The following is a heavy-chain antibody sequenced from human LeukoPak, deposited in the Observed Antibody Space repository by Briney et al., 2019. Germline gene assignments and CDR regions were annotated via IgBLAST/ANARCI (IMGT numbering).Heavy chain of an antibody. V-gene: IGHV3-23*01. CDR1: GFTFSSYS. CDR3: AKAPGGLITSQNMRFDY. J-gene: IGHJ4*02. CDR2: ISGSGGST. D-gene: IGHD1-14*01. Sequence: GGSLRLSCAASGFTFSSYSMNWVRQAPGKGLEWVSAISGSGGSTYYADSVKGRFTISRDNSKNTLYLQMNSLRAEDTAVYYCAKAPGGLITSQNMRFDYWGQGTLVTVSS.